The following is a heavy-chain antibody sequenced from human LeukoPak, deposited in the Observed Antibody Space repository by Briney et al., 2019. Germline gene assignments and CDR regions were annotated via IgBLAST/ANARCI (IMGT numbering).Heavy chain of an antibody. D-gene: IGHD2-15*01. CDR3: ARGRYSSTDSCYFDY. J-gene: IGHJ4*02. V-gene: IGHV3-7*01. Sequence: GGSLRLSCAASGFTLSSYWMGWVRQAPGKGLEWVANIKQDGSEKYYVDSVKGRFTISRDNAKNSLFLQMNSLRAEDTAVYYCARGRYSSTDSCYFDYWGQGTLVTVSS. CDR1: GFTLSSYW. CDR2: IKQDGSEK.